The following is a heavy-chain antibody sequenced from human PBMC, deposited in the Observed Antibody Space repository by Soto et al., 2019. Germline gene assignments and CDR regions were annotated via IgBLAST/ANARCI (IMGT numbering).Heavy chain of an antibody. CDR2: MSYRGTT. J-gene: IGHJ4*02. CDR1: GGSISNYY. Sequence: QVQLQESGPGLVKPSEILSLTCTVSGGSISNYYWSWIRQPPGKGLEWIGFMSYRGTTNYNPSLKSRVTIAVDTSKNQFSLKLSSVTAADPAVYYCASRDSSSWSIDYWGQGTLVTVSS. D-gene: IGHD6-13*01. CDR3: ASRDSSSWSIDY. V-gene: IGHV4-59*08.